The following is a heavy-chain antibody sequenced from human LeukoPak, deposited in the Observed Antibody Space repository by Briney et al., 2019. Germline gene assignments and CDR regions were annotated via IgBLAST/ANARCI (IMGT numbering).Heavy chain of an antibody. CDR3: ARVRDSGYDSGYYYYMDV. D-gene: IGHD5-12*01. J-gene: IGHJ6*03. CDR1: GFTFSSYS. CDR2: ISSSSSYI. V-gene: IGHV3-21*01. Sequence: PGGSLRLSCAASGFTFSSYSMNWVRQAPGKGLEWVSSISSSSSYIYYADSVKGRFTISRDNAKNSLYLQMNSLRAEDTAVYYCARVRDSGYDSGYYYYMDVRGKGTTVTVSS.